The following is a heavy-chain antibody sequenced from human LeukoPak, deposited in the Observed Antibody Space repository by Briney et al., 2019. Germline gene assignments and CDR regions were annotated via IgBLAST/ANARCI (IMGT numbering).Heavy chain of an antibody. J-gene: IGHJ4*02. Sequence: ASVKVSCKASGYTFTSYAMHWVRQAPGQRLEWMGWINAGNGNTKYSQKFQGRVTITRDTSASTAYMELSSLRSEDTAVYYCARSVNDCSGGSCYGEYFDYWGQGTLVTASS. CDR2: INAGNGNT. CDR3: ARSVNDCSGGSCYGEYFDY. CDR1: GYTFTSYA. V-gene: IGHV1-3*01. D-gene: IGHD2-15*01.